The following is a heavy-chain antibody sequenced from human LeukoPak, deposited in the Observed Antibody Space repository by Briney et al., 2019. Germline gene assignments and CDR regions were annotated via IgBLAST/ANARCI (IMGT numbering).Heavy chain of an antibody. CDR1: GFTFSTYW. Sequence: PGGSLRLSCAAFGFTFSTYWMHWVRQAPGKGLVWVSRISSDGRNTIYADSVKGRFTISRDSANNTLFLQMNSLRGDDTAVYYCAREWALPGAYYMDVWGKGTTVTVSS. J-gene: IGHJ6*03. CDR2: ISSDGRNT. CDR3: AREWALPGAYYMDV. V-gene: IGHV3-74*01. D-gene: IGHD7-27*01.